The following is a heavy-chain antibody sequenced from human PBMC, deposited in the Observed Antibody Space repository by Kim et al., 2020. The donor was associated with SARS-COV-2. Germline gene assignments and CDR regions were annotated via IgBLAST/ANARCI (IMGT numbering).Heavy chain of an antibody. Sequence: GGSLRLSCAASGHTFSGYWMHWVRQAPGKGLVWVSRINSDGSSISYADSVKGRFTISRDNAKNTLYLQMNSLRADDTAVYYCARGPYSSGWRDFDYWGQG. CDR2: INSDGSSI. V-gene: IGHV3-74*01. J-gene: IGHJ4*02. CDR1: GHTFSGYW. D-gene: IGHD6-19*01. CDR3: ARGPYSSGWRDFDY.